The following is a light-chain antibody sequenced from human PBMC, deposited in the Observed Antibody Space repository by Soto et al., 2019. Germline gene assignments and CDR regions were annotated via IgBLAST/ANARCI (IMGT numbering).Light chain of an antibody. CDR3: SSYTSSSTLGV. Sequence: QSALTQPASVSGSPGQSITISCTGTSSDVGAHNYVSWYQQHPGKAPKVMIYDVSYRPSGVSNRFSGSKSGNTASLTISGLQADDEADYYCSSYTSSSTLGVFGGGTKLTVL. CDR2: DVS. V-gene: IGLV2-14*03. J-gene: IGLJ2*01. CDR1: SSDVGAHNY.